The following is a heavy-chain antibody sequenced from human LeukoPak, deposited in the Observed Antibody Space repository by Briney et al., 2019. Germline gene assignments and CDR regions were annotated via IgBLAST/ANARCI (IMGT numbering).Heavy chain of an antibody. CDR3: VREAGSSGYAGWFDP. Sequence: PGGSLRLSCAVSGFSLSDSVMHWVRQAPGKGLEWVALISHDGANRQYADSVKDRFTISRDTSENTLDLQMNSPRAEDTAAYHCVREAGSSGYAGWFDPWGQGTLVFVSS. CDR1: GFSLSDSV. CDR2: ISHDGANR. D-gene: IGHD3-22*01. V-gene: IGHV3-30-3*01. J-gene: IGHJ5*02.